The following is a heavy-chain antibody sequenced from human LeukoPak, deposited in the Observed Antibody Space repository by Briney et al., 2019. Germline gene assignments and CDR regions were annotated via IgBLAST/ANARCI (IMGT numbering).Heavy chain of an antibody. CDR2: IYTSGST. CDR3: ARGRYPTIFFDY. J-gene: IGHJ4*02. V-gene: IGHV4-59*10. Sequence: SETLSLTCAVYGGSISSYYWSWIRQPAGKGLEWIGRIYTSGSTNYNPSLKSRVTMSVDTSKNQFSLKLSSVTAADTAVYYCARGRYPTIFFDYWGQGTLVTVSS. D-gene: IGHD3-9*01. CDR1: GGSISSYY.